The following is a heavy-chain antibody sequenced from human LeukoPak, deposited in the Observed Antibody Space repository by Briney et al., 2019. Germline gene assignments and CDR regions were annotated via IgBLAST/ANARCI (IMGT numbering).Heavy chain of an antibody. J-gene: IGHJ6*03. CDR1: GFTFSSYW. V-gene: IGHV3-7*01. D-gene: IGHD2-2*01. CDR2: IKQDGSEK. CDR3: ARSPPTLSRVVVVPAYPYMDV. Sequence: PGGSLRLSCAASGFTFSSYWMSWVRQAPGKGLEWVANIKQDGSEKYYVDSVKGRFTISRDNAKNSLYLQMNSLRAEDTAVYYCARSPPTLSRVVVVPAYPYMDVWGKGTTVTVSS.